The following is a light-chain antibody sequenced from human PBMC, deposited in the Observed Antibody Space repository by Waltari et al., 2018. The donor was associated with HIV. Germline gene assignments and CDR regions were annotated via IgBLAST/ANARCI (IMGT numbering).Light chain of an antibody. V-gene: IGLV3-25*03. J-gene: IGLJ2*01. Sequence: SYDLTQPPSVSVSPGQTARITCFGEALSKEYTFWHQQKAGQAPLLVIHKDTERASGIPERFSGSTSGRLVTLTIDDVEPDDEADYYCQSAGGGGTYRFGGGTKLTAL. CDR2: KDT. CDR1: ALSKEY. CDR3: QSAGGGGTYR.